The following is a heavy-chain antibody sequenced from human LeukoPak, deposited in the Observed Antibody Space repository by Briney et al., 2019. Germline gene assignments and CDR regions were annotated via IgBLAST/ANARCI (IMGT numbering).Heavy chain of an antibody. D-gene: IGHD2-2*01. CDR2: IWSDGSNK. CDR3: ASVVVPAALTFDY. V-gene: IGHV3-30*19. J-gene: IGHJ4*02. CDR1: GFTFSDYG. Sequence: GGSLRLSCETSGFTFSDYGMHWVRQAPGKGLEWLTVIWSDGSNKYYADSVKGRFTISRDNSKNTLYLQMNSLRAEDTAVYYCASVVVPAALTFDYWGQGTLVTVSS.